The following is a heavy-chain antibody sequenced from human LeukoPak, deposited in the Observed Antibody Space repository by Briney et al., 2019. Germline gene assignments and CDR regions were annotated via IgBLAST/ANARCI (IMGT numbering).Heavy chain of an antibody. D-gene: IGHD2-2*02. Sequence: SETLSLTCTVSGGSISSGGYYWRWIRQHPGKGLEWIGYIYYSGSTYSNPSLKSRVTISVDTSKNQFSLNLSSVTAADTAVYYCARYCSSTNCYKGGFDPWGQGTLVTVSS. CDR2: IYYSGST. CDR1: GGSISSGGYY. J-gene: IGHJ5*02. V-gene: IGHV4-31*03. CDR3: ARYCSSTNCYKGGFDP.